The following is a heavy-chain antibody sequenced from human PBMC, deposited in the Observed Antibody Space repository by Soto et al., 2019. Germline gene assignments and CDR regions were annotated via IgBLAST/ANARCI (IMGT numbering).Heavy chain of an antibody. D-gene: IGHD1-1*01. V-gene: IGHV3-21*01. CDR1: GFTFSSYS. Sequence: PGGSLRLSCAASGFTFSSYSMNWVRQAPGKGLEWVSSISSSSTYIDYADSVKGRFTISRDNAKNSLYLQMNSLRAEDTAVYYCASGAGTTGVDYWGQGTLVTVSS. CDR3: ASGAGTTGVDY. CDR2: ISSSSTYI. J-gene: IGHJ4*02.